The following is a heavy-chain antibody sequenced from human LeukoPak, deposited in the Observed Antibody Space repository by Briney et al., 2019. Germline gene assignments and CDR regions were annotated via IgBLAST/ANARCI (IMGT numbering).Heavy chain of an antibody. Sequence: ASAKVSCKASGYTFTSYGISWVRQAPGQGLEWMGWISAYNGNTNYAQKLQGRVTMTTDTSTSTAYMELRSLRSEDTAVYYCARGLGYCSGGSCYSPWFDPWGQGTLVTVSS. D-gene: IGHD2-15*01. CDR1: GYTFTSYG. V-gene: IGHV1-18*01. CDR2: ISAYNGNT. CDR3: ARGLGYCSGGSCYSPWFDP. J-gene: IGHJ5*02.